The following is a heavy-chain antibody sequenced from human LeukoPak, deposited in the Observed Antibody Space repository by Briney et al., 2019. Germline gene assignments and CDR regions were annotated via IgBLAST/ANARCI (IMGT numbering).Heavy chain of an antibody. Sequence: VASVKASCKASGYTFTSYGISWVRQAPGQGLEWMGWISAYNGNTNYAQKFQGRVTMTRDTSTSTVYMELSSLRSEDTAVYYCARALTRGGYKSPRWFDPWGQGTLVTVSS. CDR1: GYTFTSYG. J-gene: IGHJ5*02. D-gene: IGHD5-24*01. CDR3: ARALTRGGYKSPRWFDP. V-gene: IGHV1-18*01. CDR2: ISAYNGNT.